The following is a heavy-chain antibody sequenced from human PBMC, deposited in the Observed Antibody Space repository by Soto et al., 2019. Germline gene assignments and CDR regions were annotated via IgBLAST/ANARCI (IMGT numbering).Heavy chain of an antibody. CDR2: INAGNGNT. Sequence: GASVKVSCKASGYTFTSYAMHWVRQAPGQRLEWMGWINAGNGNTKYSQKFQGRVTITRDTSAGTAYMELSSLRSEDTAVYYCARSAYYYDSSGPAMDVWGQGTTVTVSS. V-gene: IGHV1-3*01. D-gene: IGHD3-22*01. CDR1: GYTFTSYA. CDR3: ARSAYYYDSSGPAMDV. J-gene: IGHJ6*02.